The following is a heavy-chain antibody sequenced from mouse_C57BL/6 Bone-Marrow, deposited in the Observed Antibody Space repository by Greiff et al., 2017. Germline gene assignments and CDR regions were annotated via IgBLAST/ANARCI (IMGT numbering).Heavy chain of an antibody. J-gene: IGHJ3*01. CDR1: GYTFTSYW. CDR2: IYPGSGST. D-gene: IGHD2-4*01. CDR3: AREDDYAWFAY. Sequence: QVQLQQPGAELVKPGASVKMSCKASGYTFTSYWITWVKQRPGQGLEWIGDIYPGSGSTNYNEKFKNKATLTVDTYSSTAYMKLSSLTSEDSAVYYCAREDDYAWFAYWGQGTLVTVSA. V-gene: IGHV1-55*01.